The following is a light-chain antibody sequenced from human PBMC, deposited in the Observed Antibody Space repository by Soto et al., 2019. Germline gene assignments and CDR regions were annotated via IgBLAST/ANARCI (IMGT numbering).Light chain of an antibody. Sequence: QSVLTQPPSASGTPGQRVTISCSGSSSNIGSNYVYWYQQLPGTAPKLLIYRNNQRPSGVPDRFSGSKSGTSVSLASSGLRSEDEADYYCAAWDDSLSGVVFGGGTKLTVL. CDR1: SSNIGSNY. CDR3: AAWDDSLSGVV. V-gene: IGLV1-47*01. CDR2: RNN. J-gene: IGLJ2*01.